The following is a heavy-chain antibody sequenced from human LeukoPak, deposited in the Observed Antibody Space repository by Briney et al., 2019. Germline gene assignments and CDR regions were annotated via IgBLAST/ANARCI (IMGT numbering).Heavy chain of an antibody. V-gene: IGHV4-59*12. J-gene: IGHJ6*03. CDR1: GGSINNYY. CDR2: IYYGGST. CDR3: ARDRGLTVAGKFYYQMDV. D-gene: IGHD6-19*01. Sequence: SETLSLTCTISGGSINNYYWSWIRQPPGKGLEWIGYIYYGGSTNYNPSLKSRLTISVDTSKNQISLKLNSVTASDTAVYYCARDRGLTVAGKFYYQMDVWGKGTTVTISS.